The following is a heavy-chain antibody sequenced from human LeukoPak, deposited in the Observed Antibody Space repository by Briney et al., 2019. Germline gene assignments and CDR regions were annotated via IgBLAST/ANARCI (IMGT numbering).Heavy chain of an antibody. CDR1: GFTFSSYA. Sequence: PGRSLRLSCAASGFTFSSYAMHWVRQAPGKGLEWVAVISYDGSNKYYADSVKGRFTISRDNSKNTLYLQMNSLRAEDTAVYYCAREYYDSSGRQLGYWGQGTLVTVSS. D-gene: IGHD3-22*01. CDR2: ISYDGSNK. CDR3: AREYYDSSGRQLGY. V-gene: IGHV3-30*04. J-gene: IGHJ4*02.